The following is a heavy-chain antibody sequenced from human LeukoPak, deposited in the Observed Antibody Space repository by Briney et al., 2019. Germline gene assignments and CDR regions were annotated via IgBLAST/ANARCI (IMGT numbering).Heavy chain of an antibody. CDR2: ISSSSNVI. CDR1: GFTFNSYA. J-gene: IGHJ4*02. CDR3: AREGGYYDSSGYRY. D-gene: IGHD3-22*01. V-gene: IGHV3-48*01. Sequence: GGSLRLSCAASGFTFNSYAFNWVRQAPGKGLEWASYISSSSNVIYYTDSVKGRFTISRDNARNLLSLQMNSLRAEDTAVYYCAREGGYYDSSGYRYWGQGTLVTVSS.